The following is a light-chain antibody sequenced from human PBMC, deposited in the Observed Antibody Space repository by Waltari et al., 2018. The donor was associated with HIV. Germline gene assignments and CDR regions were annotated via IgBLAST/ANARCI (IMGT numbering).Light chain of an antibody. J-gene: IGLJ2*01. V-gene: IGLV6-57*04. CDR2: EDA. CDR3: QSYDRGDAV. Sequence: KFMLTQPHSLSESPGKTISISCTRSSGDIANNFVQWFQQRPGSAPTTVIYEDARRPSGVPDRFSGSIDSSSNSASLTISGRKTEDEADYYCQSYDRGDAVFGGGTKLTV. CDR1: SGDIANNF.